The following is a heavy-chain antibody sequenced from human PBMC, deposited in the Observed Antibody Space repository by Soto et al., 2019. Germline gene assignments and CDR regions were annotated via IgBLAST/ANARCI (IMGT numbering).Heavy chain of an antibody. CDR3: AKSGYSYAGIYYYGMDV. CDR1: GFTFSSYG. D-gene: IGHD5-18*01. J-gene: IGHJ6*02. V-gene: IGHV3-30*18. CDR2: ISYDGSNK. Sequence: GGSLRLSCAASGFTFSSYGMHWVRQAPGKGLEWVAVISYDGSNKYYADSVKGRFTISRDNSKNTLYLQMNSLRAEDTAVYYCAKSGYSYAGIYYYGMDVWGQGTTVTVSS.